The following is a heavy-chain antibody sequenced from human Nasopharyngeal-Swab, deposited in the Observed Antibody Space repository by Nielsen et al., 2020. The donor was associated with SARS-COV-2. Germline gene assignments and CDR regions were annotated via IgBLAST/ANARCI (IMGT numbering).Heavy chain of an antibody. CDR3: TRDLGRWQLFDP. J-gene: IGHJ5*02. Sequence: GGSLRLSCASSGFTFCTYRMNWVRQPPRKRLEWVSPISSSSSYIYYADSVKGRFTISRDNAKNSLYLQMNSLRAEDTAAFYCTRDLGRWQLFDPWGQGTLVTVSS. CDR2: ISSSSSYI. V-gene: IGHV3-21*01. CDR1: GFTFCTYR. D-gene: IGHD7-27*01.